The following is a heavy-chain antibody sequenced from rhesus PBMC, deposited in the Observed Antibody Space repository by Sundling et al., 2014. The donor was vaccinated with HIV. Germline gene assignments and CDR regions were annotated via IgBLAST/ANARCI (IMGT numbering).Heavy chain of an antibody. V-gene: IGHV4-169*01. D-gene: IGHD5-24*01. Sequence: QLHLQESGPGLVKPSETLSVTCAVSGGSISSNYWSWIRQAPGKGLEWIGYIYGSGSSTNYNPSLKSRATISTDTSKNQFSLRLTSVTAADTAVYFCARLLVGTFDVWGPGVLITVSS. J-gene: IGHJ5-1*01. CDR2: IYGSGSST. CDR3: ARLLVGTFDV. CDR1: GGSISSNY.